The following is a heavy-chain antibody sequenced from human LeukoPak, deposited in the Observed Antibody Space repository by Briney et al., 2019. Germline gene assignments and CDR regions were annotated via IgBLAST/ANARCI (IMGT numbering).Heavy chain of an antibody. CDR2: IRSKANSYAT. V-gene: IGHV3-73*01. CDR1: GFTFSGSA. Sequence: GGSLRLSCAASGFTFSGSAMHWVRQASGKGLEWVGRIRSKANSYATAYAASVKGRFTISRDDSKNTAYLQTNSLKTEDTAVYYCTSRGELPPMDVWGKGTTVTVSS. D-gene: IGHD1-26*01. J-gene: IGHJ6*03. CDR3: TSRGELPPMDV.